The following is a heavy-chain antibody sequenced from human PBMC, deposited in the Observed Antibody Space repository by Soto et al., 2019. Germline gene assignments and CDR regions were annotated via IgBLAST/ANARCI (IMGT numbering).Heavy chain of an antibody. CDR2: IPQDGVDG. Sequence: GGSLRLSCEVSGFTFSMYSMSWVRQSPGKGLEWVAKIPQDGVDGHYADSVKGRFTISRDSGKNSLYLQLNNLRAEDTAVYYCARDHLILPAHDFFYGSDVWGRGATVTVSS. CDR3: ARDHLILPAHDFFYGSDV. J-gene: IGHJ6*02. CDR1: GFTFSMYS. V-gene: IGHV3-7*03. D-gene: IGHD2-21*02.